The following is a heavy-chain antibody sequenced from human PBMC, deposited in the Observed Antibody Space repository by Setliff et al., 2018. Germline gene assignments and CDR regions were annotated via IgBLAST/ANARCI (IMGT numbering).Heavy chain of an antibody. CDR3: ARESATIGEFPLYYFDK. Sequence: SETLSLTCTVSGGSIRSYYWGWIRQSPGKGLEWIGYIYYSGSTNYNPSLKSRVTISVDTSKNQFSLNLSSLTAADTAVYYCARESATIGEFPLYYFDKWGQGIPVTVSS. J-gene: IGHJ4*02. CDR2: IYYSGST. CDR1: GGSIRSYY. D-gene: IGHD3-10*01. V-gene: IGHV4-59*12.